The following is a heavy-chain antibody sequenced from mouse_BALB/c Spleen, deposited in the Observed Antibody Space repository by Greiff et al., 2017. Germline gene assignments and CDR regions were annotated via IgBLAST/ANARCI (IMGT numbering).Heavy chain of an antibody. Sequence: DVMLVESGGGLVQPGGSRKLSCAASGFTFSSFGMHWVRQAPEKGLEWVAYISSGSRTIYYADTVKGRFTISRDNPKNTLFLQMTSLRSEDTAMYYCATHGAYGNSPFDYWGQGPTLTVSS. CDR1: GFTFSSFG. CDR3: ATHGAYGNSPFDY. V-gene: IGHV5-17*02. J-gene: IGHJ2*01. CDR2: ISSGSRTI. D-gene: IGHD2-1*01.